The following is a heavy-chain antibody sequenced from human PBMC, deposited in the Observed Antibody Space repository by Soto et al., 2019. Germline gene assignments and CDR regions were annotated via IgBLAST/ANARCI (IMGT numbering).Heavy chain of an antibody. CDR2: INSDESTT. CDR3: ASGLKGCYGMDV. CDR1: GFTFSNYW. V-gene: IGHV3-74*01. D-gene: IGHD6-19*01. J-gene: IGHJ6*02. Sequence: GGSLRLSCAASGFTFSNYWMHWVRQAPGKGLEWVSRINSDESTTGYADSVKGRFTISRDNAKNTLYLQMNSLRAEDTAVYYCASGLKGCYGMDVWGQGTTVTV.